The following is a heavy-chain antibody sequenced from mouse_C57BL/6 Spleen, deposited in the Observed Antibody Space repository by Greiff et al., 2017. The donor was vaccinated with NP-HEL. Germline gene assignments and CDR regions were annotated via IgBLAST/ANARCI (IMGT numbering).Heavy chain of an antibody. D-gene: IGHD1-1*01. V-gene: IGHV1-26*01. CDR2: INPNNGGT. CDR1: GYTFTDYY. CDR3: ANYYGSGGQAWFAY. Sequence: VQLQQSGPELVKPGASVKISCKASGYTFTDYYMNWVKQSHGKSLEWIGDINPNNGGTSYNQKFKGKATLTVDKSSSTAYMELRSLTSEDSAVYYCANYYGSGGQAWFAYWGQGTLVTVSA. J-gene: IGHJ3*01.